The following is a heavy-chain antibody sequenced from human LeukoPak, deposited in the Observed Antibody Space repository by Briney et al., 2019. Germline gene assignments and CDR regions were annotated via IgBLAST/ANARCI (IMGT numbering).Heavy chain of an antibody. CDR3: ARVVGKGGSYSSYYYYGMDV. CDR1: GFTFSSYW. Sequence: GGSLRLSCAASGFTFSSYWMSWVRQAPGKGLEWVANIKQDGSEKYYVDSVKGRFTISRDNAKNSLYLQMNSLRAEDTAVYYCARVVGKGGSYSSYYYYGMDVWGQGTTVTVSS. D-gene: IGHD1-26*01. V-gene: IGHV3-7*01. J-gene: IGHJ6*02. CDR2: IKQDGSEK.